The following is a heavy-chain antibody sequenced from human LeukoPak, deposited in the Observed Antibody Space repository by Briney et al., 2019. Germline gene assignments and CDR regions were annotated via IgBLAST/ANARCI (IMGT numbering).Heavy chain of an antibody. D-gene: IGHD2-15*01. J-gene: IGHJ4*02. Sequence: GGSLRLSCAASGFTFSSYNMNWVRQAPGKGLEWISYISSSSSSIYYADSVKGRFTISRDDAKNSLYLQMNSQRAEDTAVYYCASSIHCSGGSCYVPWGQGTLVTVSS. V-gene: IGHV3-48*01. CDR1: GFTFSSYN. CDR3: ASSIHCSGGSCYVP. CDR2: ISSSSSSI.